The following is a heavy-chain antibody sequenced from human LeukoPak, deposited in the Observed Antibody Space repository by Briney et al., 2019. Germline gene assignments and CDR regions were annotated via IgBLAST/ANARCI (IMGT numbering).Heavy chain of an antibody. D-gene: IGHD5-12*01. J-gene: IGHJ5*02. CDR3: ARFGLGGGYDRDWFDP. CDR2: VISSGGTK. CDR1: GFTFSGHS. V-gene: IGHV3-48*02. Sequence: GGSLRLSCAASGFTFSGHSMNWVRQAPGKGLEWISYVISSGGTKYYAGSVKGRFTISRDNAKNSLFLQMDSLRDEDTAVYYCARFGLGGGYDRDWFDPWGQGTLVTVSS.